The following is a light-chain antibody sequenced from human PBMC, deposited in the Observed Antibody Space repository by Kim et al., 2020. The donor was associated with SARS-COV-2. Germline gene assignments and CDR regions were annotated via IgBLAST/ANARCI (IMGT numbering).Light chain of an antibody. Sequence: QSALTQPPYASGSPGQSVTISCTGTSSDVGGYNYVSWYQYHPGKAPKVMIYEVSKRPSGVPDRFSGSKSGNTASLTVSGLQAEDEADYYCSSYAGTNSVVFGGGTQLTVL. V-gene: IGLV2-8*01. CDR1: SSDVGGYNY. CDR3: SSYAGTNSVV. J-gene: IGLJ2*01. CDR2: EVS.